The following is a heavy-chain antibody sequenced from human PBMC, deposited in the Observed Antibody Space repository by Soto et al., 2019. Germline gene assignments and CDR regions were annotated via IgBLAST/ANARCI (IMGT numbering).Heavy chain of an antibody. CDR3: ARDEGRITMVRGVISYYYGMDV. CDR2: INPNSGGT. CDR1: GYTFTGYY. V-gene: IGHV1-2*02. J-gene: IGHJ6*02. Sequence: ASVKVSCKASGYTFTGYYMHWVRQAPGQGLEWMGWINPNSGGTNYAQKFQGRVTMTRDTSISTAYMELSRLRSDDTAVYYCARDEGRITMVRGVISYYYGMDVWGQGTTVTVSS. D-gene: IGHD3-10*01.